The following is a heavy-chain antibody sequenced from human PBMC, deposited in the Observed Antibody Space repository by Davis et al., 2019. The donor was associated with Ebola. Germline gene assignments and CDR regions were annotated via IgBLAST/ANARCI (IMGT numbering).Heavy chain of an antibody. CDR3: ARFNWYFDL. V-gene: IGHV4-59*01. J-gene: IGHJ2*01. CDR2: VYHSGTT. Sequence: MPSETLSLTCTVSGGSITSSFWSWVRQSPGKGLEWIGYVYHSGTTTYNPSLKSRLTISVDTSRNQLSLRLSSVTAADTAVYFCARFNWYFDLWGRGTLVTVSS. CDR1: GGSITSSF.